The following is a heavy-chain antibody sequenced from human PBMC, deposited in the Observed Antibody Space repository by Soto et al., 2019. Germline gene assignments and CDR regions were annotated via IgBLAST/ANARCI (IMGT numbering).Heavy chain of an antibody. J-gene: IGHJ5*02. CDR3: ARSDYDNNWFDP. V-gene: IGHV1-69*13. CDR1: GGTFSSYA. Sequence: VASVKVSCKASGGTFSSYAISWVRQAPGQGLEWMGGIIPIFGTANYAQKFQGRVTITADESTSTAYMELSSLRSEDTAVYYCARSDYDNNWFDPWGQGTPVTVYS. CDR2: IIPIFGTA. D-gene: IGHD5-12*01.